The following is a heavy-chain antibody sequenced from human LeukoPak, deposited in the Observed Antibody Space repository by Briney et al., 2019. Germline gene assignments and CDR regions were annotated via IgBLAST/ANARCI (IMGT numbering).Heavy chain of an antibody. CDR1: GFTFSNYD. V-gene: IGHV3-23*01. CDR3: AKDLSRAVAADWFDP. J-gene: IGHJ5*02. Sequence: GGSLRLSCAASGFTFSNYDMSWVRQAPGKGLEWVSSISASGGSTYYADSVKGRFTISRDNSKNTLYLQMTNLRAADTAVYYCAKDLSRAVAADWFDPWDQGSLVTVSP. CDR2: ISASGGST. D-gene: IGHD6-19*01.